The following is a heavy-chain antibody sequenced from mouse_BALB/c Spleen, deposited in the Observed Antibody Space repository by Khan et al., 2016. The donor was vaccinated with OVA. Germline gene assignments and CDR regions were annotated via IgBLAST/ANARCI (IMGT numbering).Heavy chain of an antibody. D-gene: IGHD1-1*01. CDR1: GYTFTSYW. CDR3: ARIKKIVATYFDN. CDR2: TNPTNGRT. J-gene: IGHJ2*01. Sequence: QVQLQQPGAELVKAGASVKMSCKASGYTFTSYWMHWVKQRLGQGLEWFAETNPTNGRTYYNEKFKSKATLTVDKSSRTAYMLLSGPTFEDSAVYYGARIKKIVATYFDNWGQGTTLTVSS. V-gene: IGHV1S81*02.